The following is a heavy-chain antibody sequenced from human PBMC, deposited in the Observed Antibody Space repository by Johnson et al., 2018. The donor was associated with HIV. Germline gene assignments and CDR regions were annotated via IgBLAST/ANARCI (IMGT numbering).Heavy chain of an antibody. CDR1: GFTFDDYG. CDR2: IRYDGSNK. V-gene: IGHV3-30*02. Sequence: QVQLVESGGGVVRPGGSLRLSCAASGFTFDDYGMSWVRQAPGKGLEWVAFIRYDGSNKYYADSVKGRFTISRDNSKNTLYLQMNSLRAEDTAVYYCARDITAARPSAFDIWGQGTMVTVSS. D-gene: IGHD6-6*01. J-gene: IGHJ3*02. CDR3: ARDITAARPSAFDI.